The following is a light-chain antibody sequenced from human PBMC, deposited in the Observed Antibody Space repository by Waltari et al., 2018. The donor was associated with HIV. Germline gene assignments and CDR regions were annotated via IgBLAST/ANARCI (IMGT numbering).Light chain of an antibody. CDR2: NNN. CDR1: SSNIGTRT. CDR3: AAWDDRMNGFYV. Sequence: QSVLTQPPSASGTPGQRVSISCSGSSSNIGTRTVNWFQQLPGTAPTLLIYNNNQRPSGVPDRFSGSKSGTSASLAISGLHSEDEADYYCAAWDDRMNGFYVFGTGTKVTVL. V-gene: IGLV1-44*01. J-gene: IGLJ1*01.